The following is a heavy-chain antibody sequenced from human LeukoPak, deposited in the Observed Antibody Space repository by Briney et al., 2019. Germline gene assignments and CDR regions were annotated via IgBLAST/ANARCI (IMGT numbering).Heavy chain of an antibody. CDR1: GFTFSSYS. V-gene: IGHV3-21*01. CDR2: ISSSSSYI. J-gene: IGHJ4*02. Sequence: PGGSLRLSCAAPGFTFSSYSMNWVRQAPGKGLEWVSSISSSSSYIYYADSVKGRFTISRDNAKNSLYLQMNSLRAEDTAVYCCARGGYSSSSGFDYWGQGTLVTVSS. D-gene: IGHD6-6*01. CDR3: ARGGYSSSSGFDY.